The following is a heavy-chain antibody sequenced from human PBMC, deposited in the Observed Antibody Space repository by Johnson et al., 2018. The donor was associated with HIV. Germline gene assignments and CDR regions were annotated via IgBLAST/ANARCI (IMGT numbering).Heavy chain of an antibody. CDR2: IGSAGDT. J-gene: IGHJ3*02. CDR3: ARSQGRGDAFDI. V-gene: IGHV3-13*01. Sequence: VQLVESGGGLVQPGGSLRLSCAASGFTFSSYDMHWVRQATGKGLEWVSGIGSAGDTYYPGSVKGRFTISRENAKNSLYLQMNSLRAGDTAVYYCARSQGRGDAFDIWGQGTMVTVSS. CDR1: GFTFSSYD. D-gene: IGHD3-10*01.